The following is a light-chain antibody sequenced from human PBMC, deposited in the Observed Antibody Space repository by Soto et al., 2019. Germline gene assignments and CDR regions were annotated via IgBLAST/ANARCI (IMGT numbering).Light chain of an antibody. CDR2: DAS. V-gene: IGKV3-11*01. CDR1: QSVSSRY. CDR3: QQRINWPPVT. J-gene: IGKJ4*01. Sequence: EIVMTQSPATLSVSPGERATLSCGASQSVSSRYLAWHQQKPGQAPRLLIYDASDRATGIPARFSGSGSGTDFTLTISSLEPEDFAVYYCQQRINWPPVTFGGGTKVDIK.